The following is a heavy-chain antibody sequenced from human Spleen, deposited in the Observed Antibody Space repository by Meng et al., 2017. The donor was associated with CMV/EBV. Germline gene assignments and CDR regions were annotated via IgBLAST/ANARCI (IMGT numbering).Heavy chain of an antibody. Sequence: GGSLRLSCAASGFTFSSYAMHWVRQAPGKGLEWVAVISYDGSNKYYADSVKGRFTISRDNAKNSLYLQMNSLRAEDTAVYYCARWTSMVRGVIYYGMDVWGQGTTVTVSS. J-gene: IGHJ6*02. CDR3: ARWTSMVRGVIYYGMDV. V-gene: IGHV3-30-3*01. CDR2: ISYDGSNK. CDR1: GFTFSSYA. D-gene: IGHD3-10*01.